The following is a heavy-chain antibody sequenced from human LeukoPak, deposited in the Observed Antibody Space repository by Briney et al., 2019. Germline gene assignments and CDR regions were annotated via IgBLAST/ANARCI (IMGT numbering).Heavy chain of an antibody. J-gene: IGHJ1*01. V-gene: IGHV3-7*01. D-gene: IGHD3-22*01. CDR2: IKQDGSEK. CDR3: ATYSSLNRREFQY. Sequence: PGGSLRLSCAASRFTFSSYWMTWVRQAPGKGLEWVANIKQDGSEKYYVDSVKGRFTISRDNAKNSLYLQMNSLRAEDTAVYYCATYSSLNRREFQYWGQGTLLTVSS. CDR1: RFTFSSYW.